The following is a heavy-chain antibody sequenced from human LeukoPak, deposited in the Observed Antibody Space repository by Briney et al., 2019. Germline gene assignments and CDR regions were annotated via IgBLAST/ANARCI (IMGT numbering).Heavy chain of an antibody. V-gene: IGHV1-8*01. CDR3: ARGRSPGTSMEYYYYMDV. J-gene: IGHJ6*03. CDR2: MNPNSGNT. Sequence: GASVKVSCKASGYTFTSYDINWVRQATGRGLEWMGWMNPNSGNTGYAQKFQGRVTMTRNTSISTAYMELSSLRSEDTAVYYCARGRSPGTSMEYYYYMDVWGKGTTVTVSS. D-gene: IGHD1-1*01. CDR1: GYTFTSYD.